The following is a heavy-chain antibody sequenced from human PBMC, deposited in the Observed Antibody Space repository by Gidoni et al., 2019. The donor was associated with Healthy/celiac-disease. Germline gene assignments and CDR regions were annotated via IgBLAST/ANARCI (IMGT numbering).Heavy chain of an antibody. D-gene: IGHD3-22*01. V-gene: IGHV6-1*01. CDR2: TYYRSKWYN. CDR3: AREVGLDYYDSSGYYPYYDYYMDV. Sequence: QVQLQQSGPGLLKPSQTLSLTCSLSVDSVSSNRAALNLIRHSPSRGLELLGRTYYRSKWYNDYEVSVKSRITINPDTSKNQFSLQLNSVTPEDTAVYYCAREVGLDYYDSSGYYPYYDYYMDVWGKGTTVTVSS. J-gene: IGHJ6*03. CDR1: VDSVSSNRAA.